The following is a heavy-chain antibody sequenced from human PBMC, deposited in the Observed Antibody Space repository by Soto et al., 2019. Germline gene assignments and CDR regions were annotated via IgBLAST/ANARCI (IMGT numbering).Heavy chain of an antibody. J-gene: IGHJ4*02. V-gene: IGHV4-4*02. Sequence: QVQLQESGPGLVKPSGTLSLTCAVSGGSISSSNWWSWVRQPPGKGLEWIGEIYHSGSTNYNPSLKSRVXXXVXXSKNPFSLKLSSVTAADTAVYYCARIAVAGTRFDYWGQGTLVTVSS. CDR1: GGSISSSNW. CDR3: ARIAVAGTRFDY. CDR2: IYHSGST. D-gene: IGHD6-19*01.